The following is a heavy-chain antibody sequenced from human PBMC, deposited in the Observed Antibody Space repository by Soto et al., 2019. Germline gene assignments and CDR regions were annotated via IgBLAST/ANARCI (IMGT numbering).Heavy chain of an antibody. CDR3: ARDDEGGSDCDLGY. J-gene: IGHJ4*02. Sequence: QVQLVESGGGVVQPGRSLRLSCAVSGFTFSSHAMHWVRQAPGKGLEWVTLISSDGSNKYYADSVKGRFTTSRDNSKNTMDLQMNRLRVEDTAVYYCARDDEGGSDCDLGYWGQGALVTVSS. D-gene: IGHD1-26*01. CDR2: ISSDGSNK. CDR1: GFTFSSHA. V-gene: IGHV3-30-3*01.